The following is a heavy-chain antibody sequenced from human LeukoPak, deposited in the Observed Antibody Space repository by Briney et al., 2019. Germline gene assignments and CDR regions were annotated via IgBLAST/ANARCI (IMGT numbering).Heavy chain of an antibody. Sequence: GGSLRLSCAASGYTFTSYYMHWVRQAPGQGLEWMGIINPSGGSTSSAQTFQGTVTMTRATSTTTVYMELSSLRSEDTAVYYCARDGKYRDGYNQPFDYWGQGTLVTVSS. CDR2: INPSGGST. V-gene: IGHV1-46*01. J-gene: IGHJ4*02. D-gene: IGHD5-24*01. CDR1: GYTFTSYY. CDR3: ARDGKYRDGYNQPFDY.